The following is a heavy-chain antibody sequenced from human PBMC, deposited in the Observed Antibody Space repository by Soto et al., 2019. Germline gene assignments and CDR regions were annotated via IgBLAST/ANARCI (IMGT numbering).Heavy chain of an antibody. J-gene: IGHJ4*02. D-gene: IGHD3-10*02. CDR3: ARSGDNYNVLDY. V-gene: IGHV3-11*06. CDR1: GFTFSDYY. Sequence: QVQLVESGGGLVKPGGSLRLSCVASGFTFSDYYMSWVRQAPGKGLEWLSYSSNSGTYTKYAGSVKGRFSISRDNAKNSLYLQINSLRGEDTAIYYCARSGDNYNVLDYWGQGTPVTVS. CDR2: SSNSGTYT.